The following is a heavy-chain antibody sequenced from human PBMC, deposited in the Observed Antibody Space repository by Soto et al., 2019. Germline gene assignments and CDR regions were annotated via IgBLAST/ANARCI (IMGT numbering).Heavy chain of an antibody. Sequence: GGSLRLSCAASGFTFSNAWMSWVRQAPGKGLEWVGRIKSKTDGGTTDYAAPVKGRFTISRDDSKNTLYLQMNSLKTEDTAVYYCTTGLEYSKTYYFDYWGQGTLVTVSS. V-gene: IGHV3-15*01. D-gene: IGHD6-6*01. J-gene: IGHJ4*02. CDR1: GFTFSNAW. CDR3: TTGLEYSKTYYFDY. CDR2: IKSKTDGGTT.